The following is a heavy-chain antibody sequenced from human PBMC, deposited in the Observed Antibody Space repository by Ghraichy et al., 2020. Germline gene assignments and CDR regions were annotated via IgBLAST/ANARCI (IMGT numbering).Heavy chain of an antibody. D-gene: IGHD5-18*01. CDR1: GYTFTNSY. J-gene: IGHJ4*02. CDR3: ARDSRDTAIN. Sequence: ASVKVSSKASGYTFTNSYMHWVRQAPRQGLEWMGIISPNSGTTTYAQKFQGRVTMTRDTSTGTAYMQLSSLRSEDTAVYYCARDSRDTAINWGQGTLVTVSS. CDR2: ISPNSGTT. V-gene: IGHV1-46*01.